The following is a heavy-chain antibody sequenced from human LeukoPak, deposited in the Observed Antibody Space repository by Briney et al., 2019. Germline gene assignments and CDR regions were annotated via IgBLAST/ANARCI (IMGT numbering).Heavy chain of an antibody. D-gene: IGHD2-2*01. J-gene: IGHJ4*02. Sequence: SETLSLTCTVSGGSISSYYWSWIRQPPGKGLEWIGYIYYSGSTNYNPSLKSRVTISVDTSKNQFSLELSSVTAADTAVYYCARRASGCYGHYFDYWGQGTLVTVSS. CDR2: IYYSGST. CDR1: GGSISSYY. V-gene: IGHV4-59*08. CDR3: ARRASGCYGHYFDY.